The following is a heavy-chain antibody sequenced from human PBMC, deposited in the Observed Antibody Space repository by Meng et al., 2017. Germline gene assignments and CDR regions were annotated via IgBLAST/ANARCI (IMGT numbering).Heavy chain of an antibody. CDR3: ARGVGYGGNSLYFDY. D-gene: IGHD4-23*01. Sequence: QVQLVKSWDEVKKPGSSVKVSCKASGGPFSRYAISWVRQAPGQGLEWMGGIIPIFGTATYAQKFQGRVTITADKSTSTAYMELSSLRSEDTAVYYCARGVGYGGNSLYFDYWGQGTLVTVPS. J-gene: IGHJ4*02. CDR2: IIPIFGTA. CDR1: GGPFSRYA. V-gene: IGHV1-69*06.